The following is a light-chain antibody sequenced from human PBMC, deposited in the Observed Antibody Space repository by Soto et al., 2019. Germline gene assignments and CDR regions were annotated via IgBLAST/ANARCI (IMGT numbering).Light chain of an antibody. CDR1: QSVTNT. CDR3: QKYYTWPVN. V-gene: IGKV3-15*01. CDR2: YAS. J-gene: IGKJ4*01. Sequence: IVMAQSPATLSVSPGEIVTISCSASQSVTNTLALYQHKPGQAPRLLISYASRGASGIPSRFSGSGSGTDFTLTINSLQSEDFAVYYCQKYYTWPVNFGGGTKVDIK.